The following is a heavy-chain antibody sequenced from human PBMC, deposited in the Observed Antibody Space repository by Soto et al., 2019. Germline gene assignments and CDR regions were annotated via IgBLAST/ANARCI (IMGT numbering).Heavy chain of an antibody. V-gene: IGHV3-30*04. CDR2: IPYDGSNE. CDR3: ARVSGSYWEVWFDP. CDR1: GFTFSSHA. J-gene: IGHJ5*02. Sequence: GGSLRLSCAASGFTFSSHAMHWVRQAPGKGLEWVAGIPYDGSNEYYADSVKGRFTISRDNSKNTLYLQINSLRAEDTAVYYCARVSGSYWEVWFDPWGQGTLVTVSS. D-gene: IGHD1-26*01.